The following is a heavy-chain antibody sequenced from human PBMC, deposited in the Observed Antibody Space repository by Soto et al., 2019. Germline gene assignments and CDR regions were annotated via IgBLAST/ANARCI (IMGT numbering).Heavy chain of an antibody. CDR2: IYYSGDT. CDR3: ARVDSASWLDY. CDR1: GDSVSNGAHY. Sequence: QVQLQESGPGLVKPSQTLSLTCSVSGDSVSNGAHYWSWIRQRPGKGLEWIGYIYYSGDTQYNPSLKSRLTISVDTSKDQFSLKLTSVTAADTAVYYCARVDSASWLDYWGQGTLVTVSS. J-gene: IGHJ4*02. D-gene: IGHD2-2*01. V-gene: IGHV4-31*03.